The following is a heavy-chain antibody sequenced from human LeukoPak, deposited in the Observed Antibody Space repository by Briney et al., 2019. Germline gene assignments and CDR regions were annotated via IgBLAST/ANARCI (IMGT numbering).Heavy chain of an antibody. J-gene: IGHJ1*01. CDR3: AKKVVVGATSPYSDFQD. D-gene: IGHD1-26*01. CDR1: GFTFNYAW. Sequence: GSLRLSCAASGFTFNYAWMSWVRQAPGKGLEWVSAISGSGVTTHYAGSVKGRFSISRDNSKNTLYLQMNSLRAEDTALYYCAKKVVVGATSPYSDFQDWGQGTLVTVSS. V-gene: IGHV3-23*01. CDR2: ISGSGVTT.